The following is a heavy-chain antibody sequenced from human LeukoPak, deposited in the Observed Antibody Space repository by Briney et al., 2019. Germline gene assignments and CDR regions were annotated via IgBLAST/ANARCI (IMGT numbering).Heavy chain of an antibody. CDR2: IKQDGSEK. CDR3: ARGEMARAYYYYMDV. J-gene: IGHJ6*03. CDR1: GFTFSSYW. Sequence: GGSLRLSCAASGFTFSSYWMSWVRQAPGKGLEWVANIKQDGSEKYYVDSVKGRFTISRDNSKNTLYLQMNSLRAEDTAVYYCARGEMARAYYYYMDVWGKGTTVTISS. D-gene: IGHD5-24*01. V-gene: IGHV3-7*03.